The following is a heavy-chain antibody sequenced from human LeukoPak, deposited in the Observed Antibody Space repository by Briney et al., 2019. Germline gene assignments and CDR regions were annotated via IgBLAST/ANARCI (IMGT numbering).Heavy chain of an antibody. D-gene: IGHD1-14*01. CDR3: ARANTRYGYFQH. CDR2: INPSGGST. Sequence: GASVKVSRKASGYIFTSYYMHWVRQTPGQGLEWMGIINPSGGSTNYAQKFQGRVTMTRDTSTSTVYMELSSLRSEDTAVYYCARANTRYGYFQHWGQGTLVTVSS. J-gene: IGHJ1*01. CDR1: GYIFTSYY. V-gene: IGHV1-46*01.